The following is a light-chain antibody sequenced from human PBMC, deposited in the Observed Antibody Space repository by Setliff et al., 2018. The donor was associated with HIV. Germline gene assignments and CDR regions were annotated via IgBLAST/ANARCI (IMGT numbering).Light chain of an antibody. J-gene: IGLJ1*01. V-gene: IGLV7-43*01. CDR2: SSS. Sequence: QAVVTQEPSLTVSPGGTVTLTCASSTGAVTSGNFPSWFQQKPGQAPRALIYSSSKKHSWTPARFSGSLLGGKAALTLSGVQPEDEADYCCLLYYGTFYVFGSGTKVTVL. CDR3: LLYYGTFYV. CDR1: TGAVTSGNF.